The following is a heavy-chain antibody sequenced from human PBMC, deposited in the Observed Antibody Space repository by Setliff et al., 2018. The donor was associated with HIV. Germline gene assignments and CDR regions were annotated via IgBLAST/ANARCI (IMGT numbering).Heavy chain of an antibody. CDR2: INPSGDRT. CDR3: AREMFMYTSSEGFPFDL. J-gene: IGHJ4*02. V-gene: IGHV1-46*01. CDR1: GYTFTSHY. D-gene: IGHD6-6*01. Sequence: KVSCKASGYTFTSHYMHWVRQAPGQGLEWMGIINPSGDRTTYTKKFQGRVTMTRDTSTNTVYLELSSLRSEDTAMYYCAREMFMYTSSEGFPFDLWGQGTLVTVSS.